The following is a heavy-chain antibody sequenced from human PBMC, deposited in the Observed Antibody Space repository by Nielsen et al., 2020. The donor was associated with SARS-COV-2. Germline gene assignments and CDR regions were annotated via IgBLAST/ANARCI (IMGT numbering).Heavy chain of an antibody. V-gene: IGHV1-8*01. CDR1: GYTFTSYD. CDR2: MNPNSGGT. Sequence: ASVKVSCKASGYTFTSYDINWVRQATGQGLEWMGWMNPNSGGTNYAQKFQGRVTMTRDTSISTAYMELSSLRSEDTAVYYCARGGIVVTLTSLYYFDYWGQGTLVTVSS. J-gene: IGHJ4*02. CDR3: ARGGIVVTLTSLYYFDY. D-gene: IGHD4-23*01.